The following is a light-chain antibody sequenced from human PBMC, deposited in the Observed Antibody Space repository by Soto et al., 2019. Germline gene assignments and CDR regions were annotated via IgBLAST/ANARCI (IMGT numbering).Light chain of an antibody. J-gene: IGLJ3*02. Sequence: QSVLTQPPSVSGAPGQRVTISCTGSSSNIGAGYDVNWYQQLPGTAPKLLISSFNQRPSGVPDRFSGSKSGSSASLAISGLQSEDEADYYCAAWDDRLNGWVFGGGTKLTVL. V-gene: IGLV1-44*01. CDR3: AAWDDRLNGWV. CDR1: SSNIGAGYD. CDR2: SFN.